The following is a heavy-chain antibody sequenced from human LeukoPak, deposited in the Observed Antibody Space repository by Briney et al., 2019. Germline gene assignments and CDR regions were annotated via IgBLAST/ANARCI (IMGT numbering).Heavy chain of an antibody. D-gene: IGHD6-13*01. CDR2: INHSGST. V-gene: IGHV4-34*01. CDR1: GGSFSGYY. Sequence: SETLSLTCAVYGGSFSGYYWSWIRQPPGKGLEWIGEINHSGSTSYNPSLKSRVTISVDTSKNQSSLKLSSVTAADTAVYYCARVRPQQPAKTWGQGTLVTVSS. J-gene: IGHJ5*02. CDR3: ARVRPQQPAKT.